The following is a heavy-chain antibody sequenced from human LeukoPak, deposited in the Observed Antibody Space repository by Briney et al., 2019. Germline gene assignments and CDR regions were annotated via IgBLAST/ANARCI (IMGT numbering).Heavy chain of an antibody. J-gene: IGHJ4*02. V-gene: IGHV3-23*01. CDR3: AKTYDSSGHFYFDY. CDR2: ISGSGDNT. D-gene: IGHD3-22*01. CDR1: GITFSSYG. Sequence: GGSLRLSCAVSGITFSSYGMTWVRQAGKGLEWVSVISGSGDNTYYADSVKGRFTISRDNSKNTLHLQMNSLRAEDTAVYYCAKTYDSSGHFYFDYWGQGALVTVSS.